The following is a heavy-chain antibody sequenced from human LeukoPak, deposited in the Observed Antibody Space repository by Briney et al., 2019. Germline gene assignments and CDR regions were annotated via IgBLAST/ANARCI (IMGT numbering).Heavy chain of an antibody. D-gene: IGHD4-17*01. V-gene: IGHV3-23*01. CDR2: ISGSGGST. Sequence: TGGSLRLSSAASGFTFSSYAMSWVRQAQGKGLEWVSAISGSGGSTYYADSVKGRFTISRDNSKNTLYLQMNSLRAEDTAVYYCAKDESYGDYVVYWGQGTLVTVSS. CDR1: GFTFSSYA. J-gene: IGHJ4*02. CDR3: AKDESYGDYVVY.